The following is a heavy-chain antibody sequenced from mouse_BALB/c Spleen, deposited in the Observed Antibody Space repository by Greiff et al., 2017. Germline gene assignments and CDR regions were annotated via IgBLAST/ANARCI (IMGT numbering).Heavy chain of an antibody. V-gene: IGHV2-9*02. CDR2: IWAGGST. J-gene: IGHJ3*01. Sequence: QVQLQQSGPGLVAPSQSLSITCTVSGFSLTSYGVHWVRQPPGKGLEWLGVIWAGGSTNYNSALMSRLSISKDNSKSQVFLKMNSLQTDDTAMYYCARDGYPFAYWGQGTLVTVSA. CDR1: GFSLTSYG. D-gene: IGHD2-2*01. CDR3: ARDGYPFAY.